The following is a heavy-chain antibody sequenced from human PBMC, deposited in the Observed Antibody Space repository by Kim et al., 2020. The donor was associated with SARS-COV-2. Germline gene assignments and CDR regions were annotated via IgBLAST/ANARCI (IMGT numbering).Heavy chain of an antibody. CDR2: ITQSSTTI. D-gene: IGHD3-16*01. Sequence: GGSLRLSCATSGFTFSAYDMNWVRQAPGKGLEWLSFITQSSTTIYYAYSVEGRFTISSDNAKNSLFLQMNSLGDEDTALYYCVRDRMGGAFDMWGQGTMGTVSS. V-gene: IGHV3-48*02. CDR1: GFTFSAYD. J-gene: IGHJ3*02. CDR3: VRDRMGGAFDM.